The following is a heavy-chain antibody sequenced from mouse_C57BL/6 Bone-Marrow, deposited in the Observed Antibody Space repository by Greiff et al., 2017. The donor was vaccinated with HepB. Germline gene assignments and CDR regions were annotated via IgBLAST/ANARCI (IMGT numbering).Heavy chain of an antibody. CDR1: GFTFITYS. CDR2: IRNKSSNYAT. Sequence: EVKLVASGGGLVQPKGSLKLSCAASGFTFITYSMHWVRQAPGKCLDWVARIRNKSSNYATYYADSVKDRFTISRDDSQSMLYLQMNNLKTEDTAMYYCVCYYGSSYAWFAYWGQGTLVTVSA. CDR3: VCYYGSSYAWFAY. J-gene: IGHJ3*01. V-gene: IGHV10-3*01. D-gene: IGHD1-1*01.